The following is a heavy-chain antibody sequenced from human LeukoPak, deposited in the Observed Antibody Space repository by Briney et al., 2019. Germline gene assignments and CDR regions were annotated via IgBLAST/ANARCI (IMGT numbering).Heavy chain of an antibody. J-gene: IGHJ4*02. D-gene: IGHD3-9*01. Sequence: ASVKVSCKASGYTFTSYGISWVRQAPGQGLEWMGWISAYNGNTNYAQKLQGRVTMTTDTSTSTAYMELRSLRSDDTAVYYCAGMFVYDILTGAARDPPDYWGQGTLVTVSS. CDR2: ISAYNGNT. CDR3: AGMFVYDILTGAARDPPDY. V-gene: IGHV1-18*01. CDR1: GYTFTSYG.